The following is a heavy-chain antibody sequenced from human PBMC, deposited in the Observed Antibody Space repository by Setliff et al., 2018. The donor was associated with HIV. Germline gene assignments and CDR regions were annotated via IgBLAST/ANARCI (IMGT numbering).Heavy chain of an antibody. Sequence: ASVKVSCKASGGTFSSYANNWVRQDPGQGLEWMGIINPSGGTTTYAQKFQGRVTMTRDTSISTAYLQWSSLKASDTAMYYCASGRKKNYDLFSGYYRILGVDFDYWGQGTLVTVSS. J-gene: IGHJ4*02. V-gene: IGHV1-46*01. D-gene: IGHD3-3*01. CDR3: ASGRKKNYDLFSGYYRILGVDFDY. CDR1: GGTFSSYA. CDR2: INPSGGTT.